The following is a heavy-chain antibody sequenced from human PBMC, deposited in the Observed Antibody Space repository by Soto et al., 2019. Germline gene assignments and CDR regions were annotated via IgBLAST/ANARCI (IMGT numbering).Heavy chain of an antibody. V-gene: IGHV4-61*01. D-gene: IGHD3-16*01. CDR1: GASVSSGSYY. Sequence: SETLSLTCAVSGASVSSGSYYWNWIRQPPGKGLEWIGYIYYSGSTSYDPSLKSRVTISVDTSKNQFSLKLSSVTAADTAVYYCAREMITFGGARADYWGQGTLVTVS. CDR3: AREMITFGGARADY. CDR2: IYYSGST. J-gene: IGHJ4*02.